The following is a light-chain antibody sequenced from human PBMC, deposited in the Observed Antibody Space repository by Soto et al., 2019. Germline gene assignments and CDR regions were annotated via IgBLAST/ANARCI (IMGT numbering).Light chain of an antibody. J-gene: IGLJ2*01. CDR2: DVS. CDR1: SSDVGGYNY. Sequence: QSALTQPASVSGSPGQSITISCTGTSSDVGGYNYVSWYQQHPGKAPKLMIYDVSNRPSGVFNRFSGSKSGNTASLTISGLQAEDEADYYCSSCTSSSTLVVFGGGTKLTVL. CDR3: SSCTSSSTLVV. V-gene: IGLV2-14*01.